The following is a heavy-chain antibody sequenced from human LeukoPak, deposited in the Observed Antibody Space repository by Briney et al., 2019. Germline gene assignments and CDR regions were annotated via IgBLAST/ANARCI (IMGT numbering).Heavy chain of an antibody. V-gene: IGHV3-48*01. CDR2: ISSSSSTI. Sequence: GGSLRLSCAASGFTFSSYSMNWVRQAPGKGLEWVSYISSSSSTIYYADSVKGRFTISRDNAKNSLYLQMNSLRAEDTAVYYCARVYSSSSGKNAFDVWGQGTMVTVSP. D-gene: IGHD6-6*01. CDR1: GFTFSSYS. J-gene: IGHJ3*01. CDR3: ARVYSSSSGKNAFDV.